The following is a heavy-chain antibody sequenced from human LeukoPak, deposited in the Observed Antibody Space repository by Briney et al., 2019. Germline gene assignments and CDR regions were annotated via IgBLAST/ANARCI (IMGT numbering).Heavy chain of an antibody. J-gene: IGHJ4*02. CDR3: ARGRQDFDY. V-gene: IGHV4-59*01. CDR1: GGSMSSYY. CDR2: IYNSGST. Sequence: SETLSLTCTVSGGSMSSYYWTWIRQPPGKGLEWIGYIYNSGSTNYNPSLKSRVTISVDTSKNQFSLKLSSVTAADTAVYYCARGRQDFDYWGQGTLVTVSS.